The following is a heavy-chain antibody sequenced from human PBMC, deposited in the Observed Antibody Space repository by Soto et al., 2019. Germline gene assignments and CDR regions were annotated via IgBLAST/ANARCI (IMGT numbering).Heavy chain of an antibody. V-gene: IGHV2-5*02. Sequence: QITLKESGPTLVKPTQTLTLTCTFSGFSLSAPGAGVGWIRQPPGKALEWLALIYWDDDKRYSPSLRSRLTITKYTAKYXVVLTMTTMDPVDTATYFCAHRPGDSANYYRAFDVWGQGTMVTVSS. D-gene: IGHD1-26*01. CDR3: AHRPGDSANYYRAFDV. J-gene: IGHJ3*01. CDR1: GFSLSAPGAG. CDR2: IYWDDDK.